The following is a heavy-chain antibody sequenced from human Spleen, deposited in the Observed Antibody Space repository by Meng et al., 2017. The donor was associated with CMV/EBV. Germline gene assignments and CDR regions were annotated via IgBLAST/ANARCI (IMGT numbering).Heavy chain of an antibody. CDR2: IYYSGST. CDR1: GGSISSSSYY. D-gene: IGHD6-6*01. CDR3: ARAGIAARPLGFDY. V-gene: IGHV4-31*03. Sequence: LRLSCTVSGGSISSSSYYWGWIRQHPGKGLEWIGYIYYSGSTYYNPSLKSRVTISVDTSKNQFSLKLSSVTAADTAVYYCARAGIAARPLGFDYWGQGTLVTVSS. J-gene: IGHJ4*02.